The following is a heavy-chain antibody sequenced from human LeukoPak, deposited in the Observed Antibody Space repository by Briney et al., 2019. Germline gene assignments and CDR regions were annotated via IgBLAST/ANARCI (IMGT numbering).Heavy chain of an antibody. Sequence: GGSLRLSCAASGFTFRRYEMNWARQAPGKGLEWVAVISYDGSNKYYADSVKGRFTISRDNSKNTLYLQMNSLRAEDTAVYYCARDEVAAADTFDYWGQGTLVTVSS. CDR2: ISYDGSNK. D-gene: IGHD6-13*01. CDR3: ARDEVAAADTFDY. J-gene: IGHJ4*02. CDR1: GFTFRRYE. V-gene: IGHV3-30-3*01.